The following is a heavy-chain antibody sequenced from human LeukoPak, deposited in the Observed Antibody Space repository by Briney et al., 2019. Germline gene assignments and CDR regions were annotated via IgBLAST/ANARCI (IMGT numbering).Heavy chain of an antibody. Sequence: PSETLSLTCTVSGGSISSSSYYWGWIRQPPGKGLEWIGSIYYSGSTYYNPSLQSRVTISVDTSKDQFSLQLTSVTAADTAVYYCARNLRPDGFDIWGQGTMVTVSS. CDR1: GGSISSSSYY. J-gene: IGHJ3*02. CDR2: IYYSGST. CDR3: ARNLRPDGFDI. D-gene: IGHD4-17*01. V-gene: IGHV4-39*01.